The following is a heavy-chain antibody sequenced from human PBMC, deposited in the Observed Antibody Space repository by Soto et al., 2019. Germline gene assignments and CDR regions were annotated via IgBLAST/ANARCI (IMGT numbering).Heavy chain of an antibody. J-gene: IGHJ4*02. D-gene: IGHD2-15*01. Sequence: SETLSLTCTISGHSISSYYRSWVRQPPGKGLEWIGYIYNNGRTSNNPSLKSRVTISVDTSKNQFSLKLSSVTAADTAVYYCARRWGRSFDYWGQGTLVTVS. CDR1: GHSISSYY. CDR3: ARRWGRSFDY. V-gene: IGHV4-59*08. CDR2: IYNNGRT.